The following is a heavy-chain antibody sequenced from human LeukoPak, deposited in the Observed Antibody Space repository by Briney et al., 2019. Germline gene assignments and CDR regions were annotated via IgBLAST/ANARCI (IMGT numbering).Heavy chain of an antibody. CDR1: GFTFSSYA. Sequence: GGSLRLSCAASGFTFSSYAMSWARQAPGKGLEWVSSISSSSSYIYYADSVKGRFTISRDNAKRSVYLRMNSLGVEDTAVYYCARDIHSVAFDIWGQGTMVTVSS. J-gene: IGHJ3*02. CDR3: ARDIHSVAFDI. CDR2: ISSSSSYI. V-gene: IGHV3-21*01.